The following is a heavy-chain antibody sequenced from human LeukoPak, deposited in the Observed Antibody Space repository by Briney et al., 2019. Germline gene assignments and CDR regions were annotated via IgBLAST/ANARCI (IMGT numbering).Heavy chain of an antibody. V-gene: IGHV3-23*01. CDR2: ISGSGGST. CDR1: GFTFSSYA. J-gene: IGHJ6*03. Sequence: EGSLRLSCAASGFTFSSYAMSWVRQAPGKGLEWVSAISGSGGSTYYADSVKGRVTISRNNSKNTLYLQMNSLRAEDTAVYYCAKATTVTTFLRYYYYMDVWGKGTTVTVSS. CDR3: AKATTVTTFLRYYYYMDV. D-gene: IGHD4-11*01.